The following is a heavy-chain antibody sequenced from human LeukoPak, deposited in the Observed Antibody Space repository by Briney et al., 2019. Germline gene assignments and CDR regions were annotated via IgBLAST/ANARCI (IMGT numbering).Heavy chain of an antibody. CDR1: GYSFTSYW. Sequence: GESLKISCKGSGYSFTSYWIGWVRQMPGKGLEWMGIIYPGDSDTRYSPSFQGQVTISADKSISTAYLQWSSLKASDTAMYYCARQERNCSSTSCYIVLDAFDIWGQGTMVTVSS. CDR3: ARQERNCSSTSCYIVLDAFDI. V-gene: IGHV5-51*01. CDR2: IYPGDSDT. D-gene: IGHD2-2*02. J-gene: IGHJ3*02.